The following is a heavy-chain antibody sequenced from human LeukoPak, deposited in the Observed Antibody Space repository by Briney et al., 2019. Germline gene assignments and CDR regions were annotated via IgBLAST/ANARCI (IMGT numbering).Heavy chain of an antibody. V-gene: IGHV4-59*08. CDR3: ARHTTHGDYNPNDY. J-gene: IGHJ4*02. CDR1: GGSISTYY. CDR2: GYYSGST. D-gene: IGHD3-16*01. Sequence: SETLSLTCTVSGGSISTYYWSWIRQPPGKGLEWIGYGYYSGSTDYSPSLKSRVTISVDTSKNQFSLKLSSVTAADTAVYYCARHTTHGDYNPNDYWGQGTLVTVSS.